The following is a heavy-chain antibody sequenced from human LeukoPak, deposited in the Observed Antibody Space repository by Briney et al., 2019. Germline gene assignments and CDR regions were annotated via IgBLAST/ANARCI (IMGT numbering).Heavy chain of an antibody. D-gene: IGHD6-13*01. Sequence: IPIFGTANYAQKFQGRVTITTDESTSTAYMELSSLRSKDTAVYYCARDTRGSSWFPFDYWGQGTLVTVSS. V-gene: IGHV1-69*05. CDR3: ARDTRGSSWFPFDY. J-gene: IGHJ4*02. CDR2: IPIFGTA.